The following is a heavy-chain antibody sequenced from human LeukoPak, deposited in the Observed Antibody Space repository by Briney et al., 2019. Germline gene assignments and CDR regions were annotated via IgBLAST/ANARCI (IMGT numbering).Heavy chain of an antibody. D-gene: IGHD6-13*01. CDR2: IRYDGSNK. Sequence: PGGSLRLSCAASGFTFSSYGMHWVRQAPGKGLEWVAFIRYDGSNKYYADSVKGRFTISRDNSKNTLYLQMNSLRAEDTAVYYCAKSFGDSSSWYYFDYWGQGTLVTVSS. J-gene: IGHJ4*02. V-gene: IGHV3-30*02. CDR1: GFTFSSYG. CDR3: AKSFGDSSSWYYFDY.